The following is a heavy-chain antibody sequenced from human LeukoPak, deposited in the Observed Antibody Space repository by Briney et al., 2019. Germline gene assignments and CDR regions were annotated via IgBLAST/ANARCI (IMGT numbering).Heavy chain of an antibody. CDR2: IYTSGST. CDR3: ASDYGDYVYRGAFDI. CDR1: GGSISSSSYY. D-gene: IGHD4-17*01. J-gene: IGHJ3*02. V-gene: IGHV4-61*02. Sequence: SETLSFTCTVSGGSISSSSYYWSWIRQPAGKGLEWIGRIYTSGSTNYNPSLKSRVTISVDTSKNQFSLKLSSVTAADTAVYYCASDYGDYVYRGAFDIWGQGTTVTVSS.